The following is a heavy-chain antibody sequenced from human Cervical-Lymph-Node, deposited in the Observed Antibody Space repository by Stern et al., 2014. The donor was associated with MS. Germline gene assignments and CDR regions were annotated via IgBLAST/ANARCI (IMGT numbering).Heavy chain of an antibody. Sequence: VQLVQSGAEVKKPGSSVKVSCKASGGTFSRYAISWVRQAPGQGLEWMGVIIPSLGTTKYAKMLQGRSPTIADEYTRTVDLALSSLRSEDTAVYYCARGYYYDSSGGHHYGLDVWGQGTTVTVSS. CDR1: GGTFSRYA. J-gene: IGHJ6*02. CDR3: ARGYYYDSSGGHHYGLDV. V-gene: IGHV1-69*01. D-gene: IGHD3-22*01. CDR2: IIPSLGTT.